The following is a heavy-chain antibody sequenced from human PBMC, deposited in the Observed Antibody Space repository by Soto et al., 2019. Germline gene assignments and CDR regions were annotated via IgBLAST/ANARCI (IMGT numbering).Heavy chain of an antibody. Sequence: SETLSLTCSVSGVSIKSGGYYWTWIRNVPGKGLEWVGDIYYTGSTFYHPSLKTRVTLSMDSSKNQFSLNLESVTAADTAVYYCATQPRYDSSGYFFYWGQGTQVTVST. D-gene: IGHD3-22*01. J-gene: IGHJ4*02. CDR3: ATQPRYDSSGYFFY. V-gene: IGHV4-31*03. CDR2: IYYTGST. CDR1: GVSIKSGGYY.